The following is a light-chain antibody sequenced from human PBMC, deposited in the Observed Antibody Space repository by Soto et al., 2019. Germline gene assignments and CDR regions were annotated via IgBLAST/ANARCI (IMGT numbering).Light chain of an antibody. J-gene: IGKJ1*01. CDR3: QQRHNWPRT. V-gene: IGKV3-11*01. CDR1: QSVSSY. Sequence: EIVLTQSPATLSLSPEERATLACTASQSVSSYLAWYQQKPGQAASLLIYSASNRATGIPVRFTGSGSGTDFPLTISSLEPEDFAVYYCQQRHNWPRTFGQGTNVDIK. CDR2: SAS.